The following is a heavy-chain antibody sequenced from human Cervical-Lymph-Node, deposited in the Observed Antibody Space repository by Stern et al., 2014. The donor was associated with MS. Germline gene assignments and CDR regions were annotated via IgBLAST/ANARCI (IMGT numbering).Heavy chain of an antibody. D-gene: IGHD4-17*01. CDR2: IDWDRDN. J-gene: IGHJ3*01. CDR3: ARTDHYEGRTFDF. V-gene: IGHV2-70*15. Sequence: VTLGESGPALVKPTQTLTLTCTFSGFSLDTGGMCVSWIRQPPGKALEWLARIDWDRDNYYSTSMKASLSISRDTSKNQVVLRMTSMDPVDTGTYYCARTDHYEGRTFDFWGEGTTGFVSS. CDR1: GFSLDTGGMC.